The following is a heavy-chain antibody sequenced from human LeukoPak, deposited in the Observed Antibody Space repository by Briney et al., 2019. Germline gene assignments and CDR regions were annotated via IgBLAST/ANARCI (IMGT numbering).Heavy chain of an antibody. V-gene: IGHV1-69-2*01. CDR1: GYTFTDYY. CDR2: VAPDDGQT. D-gene: IGHD4-23*01. Sequence: ASVKVSCKVSGYTFTDYYIHWVQQAPGKGLEWMGLVAPDDGQTIYAEKFQGRVTITADTSTDTAYMEVNSLRSEDTAVYYCATDLNGGNSGFDYWGQGTPVTVPS. CDR3: ATDLNGGNSGFDY. J-gene: IGHJ4*02.